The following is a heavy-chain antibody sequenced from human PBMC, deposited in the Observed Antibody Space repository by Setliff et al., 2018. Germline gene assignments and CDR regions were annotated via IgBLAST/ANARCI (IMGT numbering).Heavy chain of an antibody. Sequence: GGSLRLSCAASGFTFDDYAMTWVRQAPGKGLKWVSGINWNGGSIGYADSVKGRFTISRDNAKNSLYLLMNSLRAEDTALYYCVRDKGSNYGDNWFDYWGQGTLVTVSS. V-gene: IGHV3-20*04. CDR2: INWNGGSI. CDR3: VRDKGSNYGDNWFDY. CDR1: GFTFDDYA. J-gene: IGHJ4*02. D-gene: IGHD4-17*01.